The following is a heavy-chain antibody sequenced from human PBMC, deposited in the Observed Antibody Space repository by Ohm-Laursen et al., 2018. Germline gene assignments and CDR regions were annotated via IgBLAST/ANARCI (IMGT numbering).Heavy chain of an antibody. D-gene: IGHD1-26*01. CDR1: GFTFGDYA. J-gene: IGHJ4*02. V-gene: IGHV3-23*01. Sequence: SLRLSCAASGFTFGDYAMSWVRQAPRKGLEWVSAITGSGDNTYYADSVKGRFTISRDSSKNTLYLQMNSLRAEDTAVYYCARDRANGGSHHDYWGQGTLVTVSS. CDR2: ITGSGDNT. CDR3: ARDRANGGSHHDY.